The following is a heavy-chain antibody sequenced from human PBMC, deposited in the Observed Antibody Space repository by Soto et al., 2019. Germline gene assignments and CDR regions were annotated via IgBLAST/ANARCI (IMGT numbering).Heavy chain of an antibody. V-gene: IGHV1-46*03. CDR3: SRGLWQWLFDY. Sequence: QVQLVQSGAEVKKPGASVMVSCRASGYTFTSHYMHWVRQAPGQGLEWMGMIDPSGGATTYAQKFQSRVTITRDTSTTTVYMELSSLRPEDTAVYSCSRGLWQWLFDYWGQGTLVTVSS. J-gene: IGHJ4*02. D-gene: IGHD6-19*01. CDR1: GYTFTSHY. CDR2: IDPSGGAT.